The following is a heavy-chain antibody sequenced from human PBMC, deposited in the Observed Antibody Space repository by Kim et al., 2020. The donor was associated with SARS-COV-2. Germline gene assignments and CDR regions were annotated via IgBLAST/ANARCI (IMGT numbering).Heavy chain of an antibody. J-gene: IGHJ4*02. V-gene: IGHV3-23*05. D-gene: IGHD6-19*01. CDR3: AKDHASTGWPTFDY. Sequence: YADSAQGRFTISRDDATNTLYLQMNHRRVEDTALYYCAKDHASTGWPTFDYWGQGTQVTVSP.